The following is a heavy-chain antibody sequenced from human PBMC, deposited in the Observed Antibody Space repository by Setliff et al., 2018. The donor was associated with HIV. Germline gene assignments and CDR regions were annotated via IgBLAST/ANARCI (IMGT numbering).Heavy chain of an antibody. V-gene: IGHV3-23*03. CDR3: AKTSRVREYNSPFDS. CDR1: GFTFSDYS. J-gene: IGHJ4*02. CDR2: IYSDGSNT. Sequence: GESLKISCAASGFTFSDYSMTWVRQAPGKGLEWVSVIYSDGSNTYYADSVKGRFTISRDNSKSTLYLQMNSLRAEDTAIYYCAKTSRVREYNSPFDSWGQGTRVTVSS. D-gene: IGHD3-10*01.